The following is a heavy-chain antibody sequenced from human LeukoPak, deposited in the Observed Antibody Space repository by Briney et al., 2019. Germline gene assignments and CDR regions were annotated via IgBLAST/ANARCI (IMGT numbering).Heavy chain of an antibody. D-gene: IGHD6-13*01. J-gene: IGHJ2*01. V-gene: IGHV3-23*01. CDR1: GFTFSSYA. CDR3: AKDRGSKGVKQQLVLYFDL. Sequence: PGGSLRLSCAASGFTFSSYAMSWVRQAPGKGLEWVSAISGSGGSTYYADSVKGRFTISRDNSKNTLYLQMNSLRAEDTAVYYCAKDRGSKGVKQQLVLYFDLWGRGTLVTVSS. CDR2: ISGSGGST.